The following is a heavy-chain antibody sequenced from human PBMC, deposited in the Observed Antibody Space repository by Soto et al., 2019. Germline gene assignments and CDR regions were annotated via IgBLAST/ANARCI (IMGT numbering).Heavy chain of an antibody. CDR2: INHSGST. CDR3: ARGEIAARRRGGGYNWFDP. V-gene: IGHV4-34*01. J-gene: IGHJ5*02. D-gene: IGHD6-6*01. Sequence: QVQLQQWGAGLLKPSETLSLTCAVYGGSFSGYYWSWIRQPPGKGLEWIGEINHSGSTNYNPSLKTRVTISVDTSKNQFSLKLSSVTAADTAVYYCARGEIAARRRGGGYNWFDPWGQGTLVTVSS. CDR1: GGSFSGYY.